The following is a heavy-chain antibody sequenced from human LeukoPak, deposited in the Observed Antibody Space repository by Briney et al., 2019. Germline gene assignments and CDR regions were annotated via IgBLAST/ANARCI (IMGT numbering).Heavy chain of an antibody. CDR2: ISWNSGSI. D-gene: IGHD3-22*01. CDR3: AKDSYYYDSSGYLDY. CDR1: GFTFDDYA. V-gene: IGHV3-9*01. Sequence: PGGSLRLSCAASGFTFDDYAMHRVRQAPGKGLEWVSGISWNSGSIGYADSVKGRFTISRDNAKNSLYLQMNSLRAEDTALYYCAKDSYYYDSSGYLDYWGQGTLVTVSS. J-gene: IGHJ4*02.